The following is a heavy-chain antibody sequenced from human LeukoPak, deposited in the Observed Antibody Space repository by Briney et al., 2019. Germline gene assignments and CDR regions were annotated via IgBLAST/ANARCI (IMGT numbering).Heavy chain of an antibody. Sequence: SQTLSLTCTVSGGSISSGDYFWTWIRQPPGKGLEWIGYIYYSGSTYYNPSLKSRVTISVDTSKNQFSLKLSSVTAADTAVYYCARGGRYQLLETDYWGQGTLVTVSS. D-gene: IGHD2-2*01. CDR2: IYYSGST. CDR3: ARGGRYQLLETDY. J-gene: IGHJ4*02. V-gene: IGHV4-30-4*08. CDR1: GGSISSGDYF.